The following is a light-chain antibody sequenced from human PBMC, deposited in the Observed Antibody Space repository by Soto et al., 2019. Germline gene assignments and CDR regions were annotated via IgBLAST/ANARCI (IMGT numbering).Light chain of an antibody. CDR2: AAS. J-gene: IGKJ5*01. CDR3: QQSYSTPTSIT. CDR1: QSISSY. Sequence: DIQMTQSPSSLSASVGDRVTITCRASQSISSYLNWYQQKPGKAPKLLIYAASSLQSGGPSRFSSSGSGTDFTLTISSLQPEDFATYYGQQSYSTPTSITFGQGTRLELK. V-gene: IGKV1-39*01.